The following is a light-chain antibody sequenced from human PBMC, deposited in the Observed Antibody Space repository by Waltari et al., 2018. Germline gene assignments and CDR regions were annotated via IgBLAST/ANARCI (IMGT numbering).Light chain of an antibody. CDR1: NIGSNS. Sequence: SYVLTQPPSVSVAPGKTARITCGGNNIGSNSVHWYQQKPGQAPVLVIYYDSDRPSGIPERFSGSNSGNTATLTISRGEAGDEADYYCQVWDSSSDHPVFGGGTKLTVL. J-gene: IGLJ3*02. V-gene: IGLV3-21*04. CDR3: QVWDSSSDHPV. CDR2: YDS.